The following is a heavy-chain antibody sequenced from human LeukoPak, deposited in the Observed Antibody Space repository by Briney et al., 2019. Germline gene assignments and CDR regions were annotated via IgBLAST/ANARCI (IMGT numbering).Heavy chain of an antibody. Sequence: GGSLRLSCAASGFTFSSYAMIWVRQAPGKGLEWVSAISSSDGSTYYADSVKGRFSISRDNSKNSLYPQMNSLRAEDTAIYYCAKDRPTYTTGLYFDFWGQGTLVTVSS. CDR2: ISSSDGST. V-gene: IGHV3-23*01. D-gene: IGHD2/OR15-2a*01. J-gene: IGHJ4*02. CDR1: GFTFSSYA. CDR3: AKDRPTYTTGLYFDF.